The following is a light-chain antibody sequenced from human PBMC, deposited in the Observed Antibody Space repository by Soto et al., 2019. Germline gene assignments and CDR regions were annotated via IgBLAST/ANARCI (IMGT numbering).Light chain of an antibody. V-gene: IGLV2-14*02. Sequence: QSALTQPASVSRTPGQSITISCTRTSSDVGSYNLVSWYQQHPGKAPKLMISEVSNRPSGVSNRFSGSKSGNTASLTISGLQADDEADYYCSSYTGTSPPLVFGGGTKLTVL. CDR2: EVS. CDR3: SSYTGTSPPLV. CDR1: SSDVGSYNL. J-gene: IGLJ3*02.